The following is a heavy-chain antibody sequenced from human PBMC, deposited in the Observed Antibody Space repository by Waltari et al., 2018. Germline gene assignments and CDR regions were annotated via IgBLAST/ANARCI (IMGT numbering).Heavy chain of an antibody. CDR2: INHSGST. CDR1: GGSFSGYY. Sequence: QVQLQQWGAGLLKPSETLSLTCAVYGGSFSGYYWSWIRQPPGKGLEWIGEINHSGSTNDNPSLKSRVTISVDTSKNQFSLKLSSVTAADTAVYYCARGGRGIAAAGTSEFWGYWGQGTLVTVSS. CDR3: ARGGRGIAAAGTSEFWGY. V-gene: IGHV4-34*01. D-gene: IGHD6-13*01. J-gene: IGHJ4*02.